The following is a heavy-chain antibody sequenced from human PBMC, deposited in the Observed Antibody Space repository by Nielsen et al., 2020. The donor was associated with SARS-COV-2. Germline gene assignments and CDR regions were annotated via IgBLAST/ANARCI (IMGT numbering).Heavy chain of an antibody. CDR1: VGSISTGSHY. V-gene: IGHV4-61*01. CDR3: VRIDMATISVDY. J-gene: IGHJ4*02. D-gene: IGHD5-24*01. CDR2: IFYRGNT. Sequence: SETLSLTCIVSVGSISTGSHYCSWIRQPPGKGLVWHGYIFYRGNTNYNPSLKSRVTISVDTSKNQFSLKVNSVTAADTAVYYCVRIDMATISVDYWGRRTLVTVSS.